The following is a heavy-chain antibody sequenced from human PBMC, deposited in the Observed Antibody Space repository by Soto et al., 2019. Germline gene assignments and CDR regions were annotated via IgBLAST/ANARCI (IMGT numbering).Heavy chain of an antibody. CDR2: IYYSGST. CDR1: GVSISSYY. J-gene: IGHJ5*02. V-gene: IGHV4-59*01. CDR3: AREVVQLEQNWFDP. Sequence: SETLSLTCTVSGVSISSYYWIWIRQPPGKGLEWIGYIYYSGSTNYNPSLKSRVTISVDTSKNQFSLKLSSVTAADTAVYYCAREVVQLEQNWFDPWGQGTLVTVSS. D-gene: IGHD1-1*01.